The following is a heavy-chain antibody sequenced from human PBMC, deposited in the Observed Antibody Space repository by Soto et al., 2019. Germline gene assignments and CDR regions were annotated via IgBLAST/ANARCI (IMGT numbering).Heavy chain of an antibody. Sequence: QVQLVQSGAEVKKPGSSVKVSCKASGGTFSSYALSWVRQAPGQGLEWMGEIIPIFGTANYAQKFQGRVTITADESTSTAYMELGSLRSEDTAVYYCARDRGPSSGYYPYWFDPWGQGTLVTVSS. D-gene: IGHD3-22*01. V-gene: IGHV1-69*12. J-gene: IGHJ5*02. CDR1: GGTFSSYA. CDR2: IIPIFGTA. CDR3: ARDRGPSSGYYPYWFDP.